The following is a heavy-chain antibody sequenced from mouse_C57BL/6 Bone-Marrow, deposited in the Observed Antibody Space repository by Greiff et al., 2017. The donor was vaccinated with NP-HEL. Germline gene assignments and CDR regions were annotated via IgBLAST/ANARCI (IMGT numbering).Heavy chain of an antibody. V-gene: IGHV7-1*01. D-gene: IGHD1-1*01. Sequence: EVKLMESGGGLVQSGRSLRLSCATSGFTFSDFYMEWVRQAPGKGLEWIAASRNKANDYTTEYSASVKGRFIVSRDTSQSILYLQMNALRAEDTAIYYCARDAGYYGSRRGDYAMDYWGQGTSVTVSS. CDR2: SRNKANDYTT. CDR1: GFTFSDFY. CDR3: ARDAGYYGSRRGDYAMDY. J-gene: IGHJ4*01.